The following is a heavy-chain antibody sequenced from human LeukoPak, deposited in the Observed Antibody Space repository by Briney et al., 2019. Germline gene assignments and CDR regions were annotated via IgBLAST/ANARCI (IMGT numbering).Heavy chain of an antibody. CDR2: INPNTVGT. V-gene: IGHV1-2*02. CDR3: ARVVGQLWLQGFDS. J-gene: IGHJ4*02. D-gene: IGHD5-18*01. Sequence: ASVKVSCKASGCTFTGYYMHWVRQAPGEGLEWMGWINPNTVGTNYAQKFQGRVTMTRDTSISTAYMELSSLRSDDTAVYYCARVVGQLWLQGFDSWGQGTLVTVSS. CDR1: GCTFTGYY.